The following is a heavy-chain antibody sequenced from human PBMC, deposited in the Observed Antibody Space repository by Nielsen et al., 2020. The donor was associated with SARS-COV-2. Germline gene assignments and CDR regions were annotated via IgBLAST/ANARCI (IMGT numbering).Heavy chain of an antibody. Sequence: SLKISCAASGFTFDDYAMHWVRQAPGKGLEWVSGISWNSGSIGYADSVKGRFIVSRDNAKNSLYLQMNSLRAEDTALYYCAKDMIAVAGWGQGTLVTVSS. J-gene: IGHJ4*02. V-gene: IGHV3-9*01. CDR3: AKDMIAVAG. D-gene: IGHD6-19*01. CDR1: GFTFDDYA. CDR2: ISWNSGSI.